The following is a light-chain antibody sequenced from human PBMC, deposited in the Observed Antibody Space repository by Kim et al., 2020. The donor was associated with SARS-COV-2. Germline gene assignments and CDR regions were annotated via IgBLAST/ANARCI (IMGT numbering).Light chain of an antibody. CDR2: EDD. J-gene: IGLJ2*01. CDR1: NGSIDDNY. Sequence: NFMLTQPHSVSESPGKTVTISCTRSNGSIDDNYVQWYQQRPGGVPTTVIYEDDQRPSGVSDRFSGSIDNSSNSASLTISRLRTEDEADYYCQSYNRDNVIFGGGTQLTV. V-gene: IGLV6-57*04. CDR3: QSYNRDNVI.